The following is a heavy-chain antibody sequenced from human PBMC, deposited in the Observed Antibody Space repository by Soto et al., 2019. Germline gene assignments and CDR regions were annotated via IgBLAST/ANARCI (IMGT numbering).Heavy chain of an antibody. D-gene: IGHD4-17*01. CDR3: ARDGPHYGDYPYFFDY. V-gene: IGHV3-33*01. Sequence: AGGSLRLSCAASGFTFSSYGMHWVRQAPGKGLEWVAVIWYDGSNKYYADSVKGRFTISRDNSKNTLYLQMNSLRAEDTAVYYCARDGPHYGDYPYFFDYWGQGTLVTVSS. J-gene: IGHJ4*02. CDR1: GFTFSSYG. CDR2: IWYDGSNK.